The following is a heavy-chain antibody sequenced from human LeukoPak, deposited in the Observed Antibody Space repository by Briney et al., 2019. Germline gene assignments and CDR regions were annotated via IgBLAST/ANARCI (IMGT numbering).Heavy chain of an antibody. CDR1: GGTFSSYA. D-gene: IGHD1-26*01. CDR3: ARVGSVGATTNWFDP. CDR2: IIPIFGTA. Sequence: ASVKVSCKASGGTFSSYAISWVRQAPGQGLEWMGGIIPIFGTANYAQKFQGRVTITADESTSTAYMELSSLRSEDTAVYYCARVGSVGATTNWFDPWGQGTLVTVSS. J-gene: IGHJ5*02. V-gene: IGHV1-69*13.